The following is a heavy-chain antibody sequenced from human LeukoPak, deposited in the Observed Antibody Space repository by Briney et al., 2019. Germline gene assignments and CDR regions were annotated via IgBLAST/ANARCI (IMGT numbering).Heavy chain of an antibody. V-gene: IGHV3-23*01. D-gene: IGHD3-3*01. CDR1: GFTVSSNY. CDR3: AKPRGPNYEDFDY. CDR2: ISGSGANT. J-gene: IGHJ4*02. Sequence: PGGSLRLSCAASGFTVSSNYMSWVRQAPGKGLEWVSAISGSGANTYYADSVKGRFAISRDNSKNTLYLQMNSLGAEDTALYYCAKPRGPNYEDFDYWGQGTLVTVSS.